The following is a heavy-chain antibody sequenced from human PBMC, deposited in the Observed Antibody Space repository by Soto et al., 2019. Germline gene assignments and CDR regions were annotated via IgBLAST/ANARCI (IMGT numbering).Heavy chain of an antibody. CDR3: ARHEGYGSGDYYYYYYMDV. V-gene: IGHV4-39*01. CDR2: IHYSRST. D-gene: IGHD3-10*01. CDR1: GGSISSTSHY. J-gene: IGHJ6*03. Sequence: ASETLSLTCTVSGGSISSTSHYWGWVRQPPGKGLEWIGSIHYSRSTYYNPSLKRRVTISVDTSKNQFSLKLSSVTAAETAVYYCARHEGYGSGDYYYYYYMDVWGKGTTVTVSS.